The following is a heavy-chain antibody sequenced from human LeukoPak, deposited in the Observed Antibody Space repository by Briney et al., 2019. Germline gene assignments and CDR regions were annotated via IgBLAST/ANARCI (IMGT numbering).Heavy chain of an antibody. Sequence: ASVKVSCKASGYTFTSYGISWVRQAPGQGLEWMGWISAYNGNTSYAQKLQGRVTMTTDTSTSTAYMELRSLRSDDTAVYYCARETYDYDSSGYYYAFDIWGQGTMVTVSS. D-gene: IGHD3-22*01. CDR2: ISAYNGNT. J-gene: IGHJ3*02. V-gene: IGHV1-18*01. CDR3: ARETYDYDSSGYYYAFDI. CDR1: GYTFTSYG.